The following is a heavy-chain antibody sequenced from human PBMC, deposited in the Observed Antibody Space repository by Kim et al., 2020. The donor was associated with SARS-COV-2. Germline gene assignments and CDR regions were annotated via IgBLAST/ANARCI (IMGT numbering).Heavy chain of an antibody. CDR3: AMAVSRFYGDLNFDY. CDR2: IIPIFGTA. V-gene: IGHV1-69*13. Sequence: SVKVSCKASGGTFSSYAISWVRQAPGQGLEWMGGIIPIFGTANYAQKFQGRVTITADESTSTAYMELSSLRSEDTAVYYCAMAVSRFYGDLNFDYWGQGTLVTVSS. J-gene: IGHJ4*02. D-gene: IGHD4-17*01. CDR1: GGTFSSYA.